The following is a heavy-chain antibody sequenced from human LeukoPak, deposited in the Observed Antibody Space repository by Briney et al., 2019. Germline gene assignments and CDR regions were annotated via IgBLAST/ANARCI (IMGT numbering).Heavy chain of an antibody. CDR3: ARDHHYASGSYSKPPDY. J-gene: IGHJ4*02. CDR1: GDSISSWY. CDR2: IYYSGTT. V-gene: IGHV4-59*12. D-gene: IGHD3-10*01. Sequence: TSETLSLTCTVSGDSISSWYWSWIRQPPGKGLEWIGYIYYSGTTYYNPSLKSRVSISFDTSKNQFSLKLTSMTAADTAVYYCARDHHYASGSYSKPPDYWGQGTLVTVSS.